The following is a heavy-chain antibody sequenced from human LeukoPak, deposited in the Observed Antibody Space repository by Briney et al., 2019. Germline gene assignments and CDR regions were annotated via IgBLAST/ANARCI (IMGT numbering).Heavy chain of an antibody. CDR1: GFTFSSYS. CDR2: ISSSSSYI. D-gene: IGHD3-10*02. J-gene: IGHJ4*02. V-gene: IGHV3-21*01. Sequence: GGSLRLSCAASGFTFSSYSMNWVRQAPGKGLEWVSSISSSSSYIYYADSVKGRFTISRDNAKNSLYLQMNSLRAEDTAVYYCARDGMFERGGLGYWGQGTLVTVSS. CDR3: ARDGMFERGGLGY.